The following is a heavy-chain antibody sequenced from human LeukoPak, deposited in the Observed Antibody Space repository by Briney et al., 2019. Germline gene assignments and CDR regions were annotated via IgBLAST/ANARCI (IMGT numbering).Heavy chain of an antibody. Sequence: GGSLRLSCAASGFTFSYYAMSWVRQAPGKGLEWVSAISGSGGITYYADSVKGRFTISRDNSKNTLYLQMNSLRAEDTAVYYCARDRRYYDSSAPTPDAFDIWGQGTMVTVSS. J-gene: IGHJ3*02. V-gene: IGHV3-23*01. CDR1: GFTFSYYA. D-gene: IGHD3-22*01. CDR2: ISGSGGIT. CDR3: ARDRRYYDSSAPTPDAFDI.